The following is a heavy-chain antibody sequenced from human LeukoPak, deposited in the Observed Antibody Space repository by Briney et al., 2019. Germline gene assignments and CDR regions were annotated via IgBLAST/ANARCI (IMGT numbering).Heavy chain of an antibody. CDR3: AKDLIVVVARFDY. J-gene: IGHJ4*02. Sequence: GGSLRLSCAASEFSVGSNYMTWVRQAPGKGLEWVSLIYSGGSTYYADSVKGRFTISRDNSKNTLYLQMNSLRAEDTAVYYCAKDLIVVVARFDYWGQGTLVTVSS. D-gene: IGHD2-15*01. V-gene: IGHV3-66*01. CDR2: IYSGGST. CDR1: EFSVGSNY.